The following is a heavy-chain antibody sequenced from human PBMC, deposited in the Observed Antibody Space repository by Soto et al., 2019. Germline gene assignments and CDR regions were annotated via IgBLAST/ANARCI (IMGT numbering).Heavy chain of an antibody. CDR3: ARVSPPPDY. Sequence: QVQLVESGGGLVKPGGSLRLSCAASGFTFSDYYMSWIRQAPGKGLEWVSYISTSGSTINYADSVKGRFTISRDNAKNSLYLQMNSXXXXXXXVYYCARVSPPPDYWGQGTLVTVSS. J-gene: IGHJ4*02. CDR1: GFTFSDYY. CDR2: ISTSGSTI. V-gene: IGHV3-11*01.